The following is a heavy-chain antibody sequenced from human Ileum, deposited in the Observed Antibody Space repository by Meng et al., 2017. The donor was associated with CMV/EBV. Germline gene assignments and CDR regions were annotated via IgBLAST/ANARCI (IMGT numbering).Heavy chain of an antibody. V-gene: IGHV1-2*02. CDR1: GHTLTRYY. CDR2: LNPNSGGT. CDR3: ARDHATVTPFDY. D-gene: IGHD4-11*01. J-gene: IGHJ4*02. Sequence: SCKASGHTLTRYYMHWVRQAPGQGLEWMRWLNPNSGGTNYAQKFQGRVTMTRDTSISTAYMELSRLRSDDTAVYYCARDHATVTPFDYWGQGTLVTVSS.